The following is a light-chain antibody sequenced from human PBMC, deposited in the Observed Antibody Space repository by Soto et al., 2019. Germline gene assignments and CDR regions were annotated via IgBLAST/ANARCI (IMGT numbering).Light chain of an antibody. J-gene: IGKJ5*01. CDR1: QGISSY. V-gene: IGKV1-9*01. CDR2: AAP. Sequence: IQLTQSPSSLSASVGDRVTITCRASQGISSYLAWYQQKPGKAPKLLIYAAPTLQSGVTSRFSGSGSGTDFTLTISSLQPADFATYYCQQLNSYLITFGQGTRLEIK. CDR3: QQLNSYLIT.